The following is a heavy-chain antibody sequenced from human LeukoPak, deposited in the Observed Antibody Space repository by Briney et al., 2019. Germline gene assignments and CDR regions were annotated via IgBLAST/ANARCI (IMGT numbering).Heavy chain of an antibody. CDR3: TTDTGYYYGSGVDY. CDR2: IKSKTDGGTT. J-gene: IGHJ4*02. V-gene: IGHV3-15*01. D-gene: IGHD3-10*01. CDR1: GFTFSNAW. Sequence: GGSLRLSCAASGFTFSNAWMSWVRKAPGKGLEWVGRIKSKTDGGTTDYAAPVKGRFAISRDDSKNTLYLQMNSLKTEDTAVYYCTTDTGYYYGSGVDYWGQGTLVTVSS.